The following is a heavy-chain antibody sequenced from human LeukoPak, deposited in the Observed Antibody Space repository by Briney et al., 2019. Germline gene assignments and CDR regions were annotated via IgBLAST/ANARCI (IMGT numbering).Heavy chain of an antibody. CDR3: AKEDEGQPEYYFDY. J-gene: IGHJ4*02. CDR2: LSGSGGST. V-gene: IGHV3-23*01. Sequence: GGSLRLSCAASGFTFNEYTLNWVRQAPGKGLEWVSGLSGSGGSTYYADSVKGRFTLSRDNSKNTLYLQMNSLRAEDTAIYYCAKEDEGQPEYYFDYWGQGTLVTVSS. CDR1: GFTFNEYT. D-gene: IGHD6-13*01.